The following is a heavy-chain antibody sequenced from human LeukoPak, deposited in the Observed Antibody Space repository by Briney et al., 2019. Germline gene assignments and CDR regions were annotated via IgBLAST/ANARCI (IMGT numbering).Heavy chain of an antibody. V-gene: IGHV4-59*01. Sequence: SETLSLTCTVSGGSISSYYWSWIRQPPGKGPEWIGYIYYSGSTNYNPSLKSRVTISVDTSKNQFSLKLSSVTAADTAVYYCARLWFGELSLFDYWGQGTLVTVSS. CDR2: IYYSGST. J-gene: IGHJ4*02. D-gene: IGHD3-10*01. CDR3: ARLWFGELSLFDY. CDR1: GGSISSYY.